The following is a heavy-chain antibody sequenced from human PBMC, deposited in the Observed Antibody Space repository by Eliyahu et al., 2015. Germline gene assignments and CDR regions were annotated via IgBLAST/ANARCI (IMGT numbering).Heavy chain of an antibody. V-gene: IGHV1-24*01. Sequence: ASVKVSCKVSGYTLTELSMHWVRQAPGKGLEWMGGFDPEDGETIYAQKFQGRVTMTEDTSTDTAYMELSSLRSEDTAVYYCAKPQRGYSGNDHAFDIWGQGTMVTVSS. J-gene: IGHJ3*02. CDR2: FDPEDGET. CDR1: GYTLTELS. CDR3: AKPQRGYSGNDHAFDI. D-gene: IGHD5-12*01.